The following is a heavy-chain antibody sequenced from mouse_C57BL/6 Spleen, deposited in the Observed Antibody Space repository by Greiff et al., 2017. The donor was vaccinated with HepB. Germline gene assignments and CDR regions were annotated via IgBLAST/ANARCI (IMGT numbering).Heavy chain of an antibody. Sequence: VQLQQPGAELVKPGASVKLSCKASGYTFTSYWMHWVKQRPGQGLEWIGMIHPNSGSTNYNEKFKSKATLTVDKSSSTAYMQLSSLTSQDSAVYYWVSRRFYAPYYFDYWGQGTTLTVSS. V-gene: IGHV1-64*01. CDR1: GYTFTSYW. D-gene: IGHD2-3*01. CDR3: VSRRFYAPYYFDY. CDR2: IHPNSGST. J-gene: IGHJ2*01.